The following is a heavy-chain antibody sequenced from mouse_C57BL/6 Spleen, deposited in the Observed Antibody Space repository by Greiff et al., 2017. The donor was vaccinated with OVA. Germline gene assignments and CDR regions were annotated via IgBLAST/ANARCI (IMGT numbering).Heavy chain of an antibody. V-gene: IGHV1-81*01. J-gene: IGHJ3*01. D-gene: IGHD2-4*01. CDR1: GYTFTSYG. CDR2: IYPRSGNT. Sequence: LVESGAELARPGASVKLSCKASGYTFTSYGISWVKQRTGQGLEWIGEIYPRSGNTYYNEKFKGKATLTADKSSSTAYMELRSLTSEDSAVYFCARDYYDYDGGFAYWGQGTLVTVSA. CDR3: ARDYYDYDGGFAY.